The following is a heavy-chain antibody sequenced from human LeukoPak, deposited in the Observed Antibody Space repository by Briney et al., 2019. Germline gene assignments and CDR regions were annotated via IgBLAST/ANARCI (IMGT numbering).Heavy chain of an antibody. V-gene: IGHV1-18*04. J-gene: IGHJ5*02. CDR2: ISAYNGNT. Sequence: ASVKVSCKASGYTFTDYYMHWVRQAPGQGLEWMGWISAYNGNTNYAQKLQGRVTMTTDTSTSTAYMELRSLRSDDTAVYYCARATPDSSGYYRPWGQGTLVTVSS. D-gene: IGHD3-22*01. CDR1: GYTFTDYY. CDR3: ARATPDSSGYYRP.